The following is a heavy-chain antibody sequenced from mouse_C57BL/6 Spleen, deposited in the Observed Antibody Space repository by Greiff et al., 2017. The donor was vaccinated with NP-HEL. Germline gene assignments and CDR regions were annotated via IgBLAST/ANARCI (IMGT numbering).Heavy chain of an antibody. CDR3: ARTSLYYGSSYFDY. Sequence: EVKLMESGGGLVKPGGSLKLSCAASGFTFSDYGMHWVRQAPEKGLEWVAYISSGSSTIYYADTVKGRFTISRDNAKNTLFLQMTSLRSEDTAMYYCARTSLYYGSSYFDYWGQGTTLTVSS. J-gene: IGHJ2*01. CDR1: GFTFSDYG. CDR2: ISSGSSTI. V-gene: IGHV5-17*01. D-gene: IGHD1-1*01.